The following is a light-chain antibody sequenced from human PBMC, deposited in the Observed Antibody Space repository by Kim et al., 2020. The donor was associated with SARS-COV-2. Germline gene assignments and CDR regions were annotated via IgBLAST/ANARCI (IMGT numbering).Light chain of an antibody. CDR2: EVN. CDR3: SSYVGNNNLV. J-gene: IGLJ2*01. Sequence: QSALTQPPSASGSPGQSVTISCTGTSSDVGGYNYVSWYQHHPGKAPKLMIYEVNKRPSGVPDRFSGSKSGNTASLSVSGLQAEDEADYYCSSYVGNNNLVFGGGTQLTVL. CDR1: SSDVGGYNY. V-gene: IGLV2-8*01.